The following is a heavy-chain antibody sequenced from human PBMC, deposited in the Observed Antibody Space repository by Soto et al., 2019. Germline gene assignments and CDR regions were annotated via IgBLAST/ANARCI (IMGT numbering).Heavy chain of an antibody. Sequence: GSLRLSCAVSGFTFSNFDMHWVRQAPGKGLEWVAVISYDGSSKHYANSVKGRFTISRDNSKDTLYLQMNSLRPEDTYVYYCAKDGGYCSGGSCYDAHYFDFWGQGALVTVSS. V-gene: IGHV3-30*18. CDR2: ISYDGSSK. CDR3: AKDGGYCSGGSCYDAHYFDF. D-gene: IGHD2-15*01. J-gene: IGHJ4*02. CDR1: GFTFSNFD.